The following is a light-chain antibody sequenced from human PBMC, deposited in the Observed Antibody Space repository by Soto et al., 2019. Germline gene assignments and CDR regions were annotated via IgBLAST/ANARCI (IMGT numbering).Light chain of an antibody. CDR2: EVS. V-gene: IGLV2-14*01. J-gene: IGLJ1*01. CDR3: SSYTNTSTLYV. CDR1: SSDIGGYNY. Sequence: QSVLTQPASVSGSPGQSITISCTGTSSDIGGYNYVSWYQQQPGKAPTLIIYEVSDRPSGISIRFSGSKSGNTASPTISGLQAEDEAYYFCSSYTNTSTLYVFGTGTKVTVL.